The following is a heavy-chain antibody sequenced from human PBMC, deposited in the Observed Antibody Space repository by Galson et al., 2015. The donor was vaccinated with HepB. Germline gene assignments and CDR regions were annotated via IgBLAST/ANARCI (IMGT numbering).Heavy chain of an antibody. Sequence: SVKVSCKASGYTFTSYYMHWVRQAPGQGLEWMGIINPSGGSTSYAQKFQGRVTMTRDTSTSTVYMELSSLRSEDTAVYYCARGTKLLDVVGSYYPIDYWGQGTLVTVSS. D-gene: IGHD1-26*01. V-gene: IGHV1-46*01. J-gene: IGHJ4*02. CDR2: INPSGGST. CDR1: GYTFTSYY. CDR3: ARGTKLLDVVGSYYPIDY.